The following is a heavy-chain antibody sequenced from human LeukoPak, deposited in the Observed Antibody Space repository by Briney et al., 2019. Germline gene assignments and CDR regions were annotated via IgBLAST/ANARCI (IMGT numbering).Heavy chain of an antibody. Sequence: GGSLRLSCAASGXTFSSYGMHWVRQAPGKGLEWVAVISYDGSNKYYADSVKGRFTISRDSSKNTLYLQMNSLRAEDTAVYYCAKDQVGYSGYYGMDVWGQGTTVTVSS. V-gene: IGHV3-30*18. CDR3: AKDQVGYSGYYGMDV. D-gene: IGHD5-18*01. CDR2: ISYDGSNK. CDR1: GXTFSSYG. J-gene: IGHJ6*02.